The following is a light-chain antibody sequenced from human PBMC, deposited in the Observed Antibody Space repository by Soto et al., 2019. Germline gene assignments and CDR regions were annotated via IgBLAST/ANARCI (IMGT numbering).Light chain of an antibody. J-gene: IGKJ4*01. V-gene: IGKV1-33*01. CDR2: EAS. CDR1: QAIGNY. CDR3: QQYDDLPFT. Sequence: DIQMTQSPSSLSASVGDRVTITCQASQAIGNYLTWYQQKPGKAPKLLIYEASNLETGVPSRFSGSGSATDFTFTINSLQPEDIATYYWQQYDDLPFTFGGGTKVEIK.